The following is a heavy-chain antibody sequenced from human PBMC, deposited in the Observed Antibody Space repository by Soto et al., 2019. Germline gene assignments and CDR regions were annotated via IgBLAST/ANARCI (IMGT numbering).Heavy chain of an antibody. D-gene: IGHD3-9*01. CDR3: ARRVLRYFDWPHNYYYGMDV. CDR1: GGTFSSYA. J-gene: IGHJ6*02. CDR2: IIPIFGTA. Sequence: RASVKVSCKASGGTFSSYAISWVRQAPGQGLEWMGGIIPIFGTANYAQKFQGRVTVTADESTSTAYMELSSLRSEDTAVYYCARRVLRYFDWPHNYYYGMDVWGQGTTVTVSS. V-gene: IGHV1-69*13.